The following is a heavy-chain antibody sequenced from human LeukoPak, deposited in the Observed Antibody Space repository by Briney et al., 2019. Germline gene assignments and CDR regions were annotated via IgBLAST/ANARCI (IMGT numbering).Heavy chain of an antibody. J-gene: IGHJ5*02. CDR1: GYTFTSYG. CDR3: ARRRRLNNWFDP. CDR2: ISAYNGNT. D-gene: IGHD3-22*01. Sequence: ASVKVSCKASGYTFTSYGISRVRQAPGQGLEWMGWISAYNGNTNYAQKLQGRVTMTTDTSTSTAYMELRSLRSDDTAVYYCARRRRLNNWFDPWGQGTLVTVSS. V-gene: IGHV1-18*01.